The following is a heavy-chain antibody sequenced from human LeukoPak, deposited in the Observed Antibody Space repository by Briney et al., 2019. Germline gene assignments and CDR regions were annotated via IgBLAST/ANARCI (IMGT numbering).Heavy chain of an antibody. Sequence: GGSLRLSCAASGFTFSSYSMNWVRQAPGKGLEWVSYISSSSSSIYYADSVKGRFTISRDNAKNSLYLQMNSLRVEDTAVYYCARGPQEPIDYWGQGTLVTVSS. D-gene: IGHD1-14*01. CDR1: GFTFSSYS. J-gene: IGHJ4*02. CDR3: ARGPQEPIDY. CDR2: ISSSSSSI. V-gene: IGHV3-48*01.